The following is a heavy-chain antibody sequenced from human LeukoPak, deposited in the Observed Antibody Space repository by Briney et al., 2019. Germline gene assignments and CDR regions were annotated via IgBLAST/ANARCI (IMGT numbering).Heavy chain of an antibody. J-gene: IGHJ4*02. D-gene: IGHD3-22*01. V-gene: IGHV1-69*05. CDR3: ARNLLYYYDSSGPIDY. CDR2: IIPIFGTA. CDR1: GGTFSSYA. Sequence: SVKVSCKASGGTFSSYAISWVRQAPGQGLEWVGGIIPIFGTANYAQKFQGRVTITTDESTSTAYMELRSLRSDDTAVYYCARNLLYYYDSSGPIDYWGQGTLVTVSS.